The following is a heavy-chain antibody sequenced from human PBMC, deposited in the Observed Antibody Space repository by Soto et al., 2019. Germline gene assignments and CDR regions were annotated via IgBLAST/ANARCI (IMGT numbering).Heavy chain of an antibody. CDR1: GGSISSGDYY. Sequence: QVQLQESGPGLVKPSQTLSPTCTVSGGSISSGDYYWSWIRQPPGKGLEWIGYIYYSGSTYYNPSLKSRVTISVDTSKNQFSLKLSSVTAADTAVYYCARVADCSGGSCYFRVDYWGQGTLVTVSS. CDR2: IYYSGST. CDR3: ARVADCSGGSCYFRVDY. D-gene: IGHD2-15*01. V-gene: IGHV4-30-4*01. J-gene: IGHJ4*02.